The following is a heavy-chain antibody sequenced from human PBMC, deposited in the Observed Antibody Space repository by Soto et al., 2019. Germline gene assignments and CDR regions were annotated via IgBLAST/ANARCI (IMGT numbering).Heavy chain of an antibody. CDR3: ARVLPLTYYFDY. D-gene: IGHD3-3*01. CDR2: IYYSGST. J-gene: IGHJ4*02. V-gene: IGHV4-59*01. Sequence: SETLSLTCTGSGGSISSYYWSWIRQPPGKGLEWIGYIYYSGSTNYNPSLKSRVTISVDTSKNQFSLKLSSVTAADTAVHYCARVLPLTYYFDYWGQGTLVTVSS. CDR1: GGSISSYY.